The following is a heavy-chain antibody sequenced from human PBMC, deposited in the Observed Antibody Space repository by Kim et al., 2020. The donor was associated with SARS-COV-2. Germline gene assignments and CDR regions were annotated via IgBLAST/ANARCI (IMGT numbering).Heavy chain of an antibody. CDR2: MNTYRGNT. CDR3: VRDCSSTSCYGDY. Sequence: ASVKVSCKPSGYNFIDYAVAWVRHAPGQGLEWMGWMNTYRGNTIYTQKFQGRVTMTRDASTRTAYMELASLTSDDTAVYYCVRDCSSTSCYGDY. CDR1: GYNFIDYA. V-gene: IGHV1-18*04. D-gene: IGHD2-2*01. J-gene: IGHJ4*01.